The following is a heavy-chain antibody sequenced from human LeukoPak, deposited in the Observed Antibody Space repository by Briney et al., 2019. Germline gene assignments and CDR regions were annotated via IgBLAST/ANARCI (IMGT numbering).Heavy chain of an antibody. CDR2: ISWNSGSI. Sequence: PGGSLRLSCAASGFTFDDYAMHWVRQPPGKGLEWVSGISWNSGSIGYADSVKGRFTISRDNAKKSLYLQMNSLRAEDTALYYCAKGPMYYYDSSGYSYFDYWGQGTLVTVSS. CDR3: AKGPMYYYDSSGYSYFDY. CDR1: GFTFDDYA. V-gene: IGHV3-9*01. D-gene: IGHD3-22*01. J-gene: IGHJ4*02.